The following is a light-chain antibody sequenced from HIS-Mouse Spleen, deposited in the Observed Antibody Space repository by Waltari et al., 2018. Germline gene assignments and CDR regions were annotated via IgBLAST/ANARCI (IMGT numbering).Light chain of an antibody. CDR1: ALPKKY. CDR3: YSTDSSGNHSV. Sequence: SYELTQPPSVSVYPGQTARITCSGDALPKKYAYWYQQKSGQAPVLVIYEDSKRPPGIPERFSGSSSGTMATLTISGAQVEDEADYYCYSTDSSGNHSVFGGGTKLTVL. CDR2: EDS. V-gene: IGLV3-10*01. J-gene: IGLJ3*02.